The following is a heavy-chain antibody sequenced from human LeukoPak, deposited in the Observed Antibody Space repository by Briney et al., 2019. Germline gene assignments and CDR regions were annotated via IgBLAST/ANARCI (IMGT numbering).Heavy chain of an antibody. V-gene: IGHV3-21*01. D-gene: IGHD2-2*01. CDR2: ISSSSSYI. J-gene: IGHJ6*02. CDR3: ARDWYQLLYYYGMAV. CDR1: GFTFSSYS. Sequence: PGGSLGLSCAASGFTFSSYSMNWVRQAPGKGLEWVSSISSSSSYIYYADSVKGRFTISRDNAKNSLYLQMNSLRAEDTAVYYCARDWYQLLYYYGMAVWGQGTTVTVSS.